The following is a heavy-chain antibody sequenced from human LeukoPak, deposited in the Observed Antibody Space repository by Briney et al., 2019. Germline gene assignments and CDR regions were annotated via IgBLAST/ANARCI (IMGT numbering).Heavy chain of an antibody. D-gene: IGHD5-12*01. CDR1: GGSISSSSYY. V-gene: IGHV4-39*07. CDR3: ARGGYATRQGFDY. J-gene: IGHJ4*02. CDR2: ISYSGST. Sequence: PSETLSLTCTVSGGSISSSSYYWGWIRQPPGKGLEWIGSISYSGSTYYNPSLKSRVTISVDTSKNQLSLKMSSVTAADTAVYYCARGGYATRQGFDYWGQGTLVTVSS.